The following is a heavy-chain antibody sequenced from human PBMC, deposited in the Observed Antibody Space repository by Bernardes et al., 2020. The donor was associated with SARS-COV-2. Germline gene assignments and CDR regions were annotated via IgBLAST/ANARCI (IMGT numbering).Heavy chain of an antibody. CDR2: IWYDATNQ. CDR1: GFSFSNYG. D-gene: IGHD1-20*01. Sequence: GGSLRLSCAASGFSFSNYGMHWVRQAPGKGLEWVAVIWYDATNQYYADSVKGRFTVSRDNSKHTLYLQMNSLRDEDTAVYYCARASVDRYLQNWFDAWGQGTLVTVSS. V-gene: IGHV3-33*01. CDR3: ARASVDRYLQNWFDA. J-gene: IGHJ5*02.